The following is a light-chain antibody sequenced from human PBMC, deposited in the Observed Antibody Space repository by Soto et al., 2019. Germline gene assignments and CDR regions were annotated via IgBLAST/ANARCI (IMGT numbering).Light chain of an antibody. CDR2: EVS. J-gene: IGLJ3*02. V-gene: IGLV2-14*01. CDR3: SSYTSSSTRV. CDR1: SSDVGGYNY. Sequence: QSALTQPASVSGSPRQSITISCTGTSSDVGGYNYVSWYQQHPGKAPKLMIYEVSNRPSGVSNRFSGSKSGNTASLTISGLQAEGEADYYCSSYTSSSTRVFGGGTKLTVL.